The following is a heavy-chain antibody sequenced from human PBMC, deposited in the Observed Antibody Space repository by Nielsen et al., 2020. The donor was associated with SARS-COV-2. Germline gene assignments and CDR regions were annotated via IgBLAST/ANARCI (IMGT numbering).Heavy chain of an antibody. CDR2: LSAYNINT. V-gene: IGHV1-18*01. CDR1: GYTFTSYG. J-gene: IGHJ6*02. D-gene: IGHD4-17*01. Sequence: ASVKVSCKASGYTFTSYGISWVRQAPGQGLEWMGWLSAYNINTKYAQKLQGRVTMITDTSTGTAYLEVRSLTSDDTAVYYCARGMTTVTTSAFDVARYYYYYYGMDVWGQGTTVTVSS. CDR3: ARGMTTVTTSAFDVARYYYYYYGMDV.